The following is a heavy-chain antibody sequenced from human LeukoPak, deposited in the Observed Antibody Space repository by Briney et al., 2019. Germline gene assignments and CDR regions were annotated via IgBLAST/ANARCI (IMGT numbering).Heavy chain of an antibody. CDR2: ISGSGGST. J-gene: IGHJ5*02. Sequence: TGGSLRLSCAASGFTFSSYAMSWVRQAPGKGLEWVSAISGSGGSTYYADSVKGRFTISRDNSKNTLYLQMNSLRAEDTAVYYCAKDYQNYHSGSYLWGQGTLVTVSS. D-gene: IGHD1-26*01. CDR3: AKDYQNYHSGSYL. V-gene: IGHV3-23*01. CDR1: GFTFSSYA.